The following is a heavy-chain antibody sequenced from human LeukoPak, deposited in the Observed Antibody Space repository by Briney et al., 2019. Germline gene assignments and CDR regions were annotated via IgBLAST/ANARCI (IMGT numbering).Heavy chain of an antibody. CDR3: TRFTAWSRWDS. D-gene: IGHD1-1*01. Sequence: GGSLRLSCAASGFSDNTNHMSWVRQAPGKGLEWVSIIYNGDTTYYADSVKGRFTISRDNSKNTLYLQVNSLRVEDTAVYYCTRFTAWSRWDSSGPGTLVTVSS. V-gene: IGHV3-66*01. CDR2: IYNGDTT. CDR1: GFSDNTNH. J-gene: IGHJ4*02.